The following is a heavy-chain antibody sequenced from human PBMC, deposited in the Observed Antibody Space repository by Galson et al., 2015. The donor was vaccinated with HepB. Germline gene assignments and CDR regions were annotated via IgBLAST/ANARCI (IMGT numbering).Heavy chain of an antibody. Sequence: SVKVSCKASGYTFTSFGITWVRQAPGQGLEWMGWISGYAGDTKYAQRFQGGVTMTIDTSTSTVYMELRSLRSDDTAMCYCARVATMYMFDFWGQGTLVTVSS. CDR2: ISGYAGDT. V-gene: IGHV1-18*01. J-gene: IGHJ4*02. CDR3: ARVATMYMFDF. CDR1: GYTFTSFG. D-gene: IGHD5-24*01.